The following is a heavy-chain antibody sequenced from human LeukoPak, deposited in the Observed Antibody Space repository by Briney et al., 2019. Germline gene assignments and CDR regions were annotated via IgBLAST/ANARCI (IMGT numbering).Heavy chain of an antibody. CDR3: ARDNSVEDTAWWFDP. D-gene: IGHD4-23*01. V-gene: IGHV1-2*02. Sequence: LGASVKVSYKASGYTFTGYYMHWVRQAPGQGLEWMGWINPNSGGTNYAQKFQGRVTMTRDTSISTAYMELSRLRSEDTAVYYCARDNSVEDTAWWFDPWGQGTLVTVSS. CDR2: INPNSGGT. CDR1: GYTFTGYY. J-gene: IGHJ5*02.